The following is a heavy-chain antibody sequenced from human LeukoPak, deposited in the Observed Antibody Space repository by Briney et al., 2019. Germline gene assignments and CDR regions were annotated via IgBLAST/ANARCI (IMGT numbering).Heavy chain of an antibody. Sequence: GGSLRLSCAASGFTFSSYAMSWVRQAPGKGLEWVSVISGSGGSTYYADSVKGRFTISRDNSKSTLYLQMNSLRAEDTAVYYCAKHRMTTVTSFDYWGQGTLVTVSS. V-gene: IGHV3-23*01. CDR1: GFTFSSYA. CDR3: AKHRMTTVTSFDY. J-gene: IGHJ4*02. D-gene: IGHD4-17*01. CDR2: ISGSGGST.